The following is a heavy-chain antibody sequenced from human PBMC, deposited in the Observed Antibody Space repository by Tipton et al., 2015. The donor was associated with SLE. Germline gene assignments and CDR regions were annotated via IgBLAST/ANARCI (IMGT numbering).Heavy chain of an antibody. CDR1: GYTFTGNY. CDR3: VRGGSGSFYY. D-gene: IGHD3-10*01. Sequence: QLVQSGAEVKKPGASVKVSCKASGYTFTGNYMHWVRQAPGQGLEWMGWINPNSGGTNYAQKFQGTVTMTRDTSINTAYMELRSLASDDTAVYYCVRGGSGSFYYWGQGTLVTVSS. V-gene: IGHV1-2*02. CDR2: INPNSGGT. J-gene: IGHJ4*02.